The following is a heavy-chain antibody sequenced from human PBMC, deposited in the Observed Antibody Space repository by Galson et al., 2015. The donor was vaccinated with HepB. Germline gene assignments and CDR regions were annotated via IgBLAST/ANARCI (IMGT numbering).Heavy chain of an antibody. V-gene: IGHV3-23*01. J-gene: IGHJ4*02. CDR1: GFTFSSYA. CDR2: ISGSGGNT. CDR3: ARDDDF. Sequence: SLRLSCATSGFTFSSYAMSWVRQAPGKGLEWVSRISGSGGNTYYADSVKGRFTISRDNAKNSLYLQMNSLRVEDTAVYYCARDDDFWGQGTLVTVSS.